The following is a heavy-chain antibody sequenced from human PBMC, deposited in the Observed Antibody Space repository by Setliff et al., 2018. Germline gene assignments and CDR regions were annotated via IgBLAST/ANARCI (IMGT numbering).Heavy chain of an antibody. Sequence: ASVKVSCKASGYTFTSYGISWVRQAPGQGLEWMGWISAYNGNTNYAQKLQGRVTMTTDTSTSTAYMELRSPRSDDTAVYYCARDLGGLHLTMYHFDYWGQGTLVTVS. J-gene: IGHJ4*02. CDR1: GYTFTSYG. CDR3: ARDLGGLHLTMYHFDY. CDR2: ISAYNGNT. V-gene: IGHV1-18*01. D-gene: IGHD3-10*02.